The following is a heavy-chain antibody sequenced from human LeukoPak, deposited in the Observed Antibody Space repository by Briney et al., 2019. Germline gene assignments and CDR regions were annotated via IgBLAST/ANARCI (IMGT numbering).Heavy chain of an antibody. V-gene: IGHV3-66*01. CDR3: ARGWERGFDY. CDR2: IYSGGST. CDR1: GFTVSSNY. Sequence: GGSLRLSCAASGFTVSSNYMSWVRQAPGKGLEWVSVIYSGGSTYYADSVKGRFTISRENAKNSLYLQTNSLRAGDTAVYYCARGWERGFDYWGQGTLVTVSS. D-gene: IGHD1-26*01. J-gene: IGHJ4*02.